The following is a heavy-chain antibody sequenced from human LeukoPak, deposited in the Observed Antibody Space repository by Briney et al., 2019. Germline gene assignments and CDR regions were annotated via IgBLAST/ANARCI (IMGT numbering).Heavy chain of an antibody. Sequence: ASVKVSCKASGYTFTSYGISWVRQAPGQGLEWMGWISAYNGNTNYAQKLQDRVTMTTDTSTSTAYMELRSLRSDDTAVYYCARVAAAAGNSGGYYGMDVWGQGTTVTVSS. CDR3: ARVAAAAGNSGGYYGMDV. J-gene: IGHJ6*02. D-gene: IGHD6-13*01. CDR2: ISAYNGNT. V-gene: IGHV1-18*01. CDR1: GYTFTSYG.